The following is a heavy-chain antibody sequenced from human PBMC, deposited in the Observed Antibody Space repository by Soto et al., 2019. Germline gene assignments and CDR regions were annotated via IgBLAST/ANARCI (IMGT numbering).Heavy chain of an antibody. CDR1: GGSISSGGYY. D-gene: IGHD1-26*01. J-gene: IGHJ4*02. CDR2: IYYSGST. V-gene: IGHV4-31*03. CDR3: ARYSGSYYVPIDY. Sequence: QVQLQESGPGLVKPSQTLSLTCIVSGGSISSGGYYWSWIRQHPGKGLEWIGYIYYSGSTYYNPSLKSRVTISVDTSKNQFSLKLSSVTAADTAVYYCARYSGSYYVPIDYWGQGTLVTVSS.